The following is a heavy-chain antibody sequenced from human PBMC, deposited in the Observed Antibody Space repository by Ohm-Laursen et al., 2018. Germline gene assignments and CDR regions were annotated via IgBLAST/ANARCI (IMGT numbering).Heavy chain of an antibody. V-gene: IGHV3-23*01. J-gene: IGHJ4*02. CDR1: GFTFSNAW. CDR3: AKSFRFYDSSGYYHFDY. Sequence: SLRLSCAASGFTFSNAWMSWVRQAPGKGLEWVSSISSSGTMYADSVRGRFTISRDTSKNTLYLQMNSLRAEDTAVYFCAKSFRFYDSSGYYHFDYWGQGTLVTVSS. CDR2: ISSSGTM. D-gene: IGHD3-22*01.